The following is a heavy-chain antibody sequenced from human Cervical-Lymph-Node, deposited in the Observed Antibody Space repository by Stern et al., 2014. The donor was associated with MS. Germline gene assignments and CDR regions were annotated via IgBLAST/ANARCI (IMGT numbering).Heavy chain of an antibody. J-gene: IGHJ5*02. CDR1: GYTFTTFT. V-gene: IGHV1-3*01. CDR2: INAGHGKT. CDR3: AKDRLAVATSFDP. D-gene: IGHD6-19*01. Sequence: QVQLVQSGAEVKKPGASVKVSCKASGYTFTTFTMHWVRQAPGQRLEWMGWINAGHGKTNYSQKFQGRVALTSDTSASTAYMELSSLRSEDTAVYYCAKDRLAVATSFDPWGQGTLVTVSS.